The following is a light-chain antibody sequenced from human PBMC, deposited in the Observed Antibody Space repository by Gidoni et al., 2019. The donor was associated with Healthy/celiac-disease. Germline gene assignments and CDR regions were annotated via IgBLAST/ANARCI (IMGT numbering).Light chain of an antibody. Sequence: TPSSPSSLSASVGDRVTITCRASQSISSYLNWYQQKPGKAPKLLIYAASSLQSGVPSRFSGSGSGTDFTLTISSLQPEDFATYYCQQNYSTPLTFGGGTKVEIK. CDR1: QSISSY. V-gene: IGKV1-39*01. J-gene: IGKJ4*01. CDR3: QQNYSTPLT. CDR2: AAS.